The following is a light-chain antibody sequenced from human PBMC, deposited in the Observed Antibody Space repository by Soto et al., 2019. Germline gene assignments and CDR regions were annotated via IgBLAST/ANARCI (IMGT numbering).Light chain of an antibody. CDR3: SSYAGSNNYV. V-gene: IGLV2-8*01. CDR1: SSDVGGYNY. Sequence: FVLTQPPSASGSPGQSVTISCTGTSSDVGGYNYVSWYQQHPGKAPKLMIYEVSKRPSGVPDRFSGSKSGNTASLTVSGLQAEDEADYYCSSYAGSNNYVFGTGTKVTVL. CDR2: EVS. J-gene: IGLJ1*01.